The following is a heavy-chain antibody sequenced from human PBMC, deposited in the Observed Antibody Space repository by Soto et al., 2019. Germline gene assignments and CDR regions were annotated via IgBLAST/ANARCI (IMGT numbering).Heavy chain of an antibody. D-gene: IGHD6-13*01. Sequence: SETLSLTCTVSGGSISSYYWIWIRQPPGKGLEWIGYIYYSGSTNYNPSLKSRVTISVDTSKNQFSLKLSSVTAADTAVYYCARYSSSWRHYYYYYMDVWGKGTTVTVSS. V-gene: IGHV4-59*01. CDR3: ARYSSSWRHYYYYYMDV. J-gene: IGHJ6*03. CDR2: IYYSGST. CDR1: GGSISSYY.